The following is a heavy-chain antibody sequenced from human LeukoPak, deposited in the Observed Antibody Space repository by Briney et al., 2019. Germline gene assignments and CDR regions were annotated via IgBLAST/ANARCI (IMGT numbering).Heavy chain of an antibody. CDR1: GYTFTGYY. CDR3: ARPTLQTLGA. V-gene: IGHV1-2*02. Sequence: ASVKVSCKASGYTFTGYYIHWVRQAPGQGLEWMGWINPNSGDTSYAQNFQGRVTMTRDTSNSTAYMELSSLTSDDTAVYYCARPTLQTLGAWGQGTLVTVSS. J-gene: IGHJ5*02. CDR2: INPNSGDT. D-gene: IGHD3-10*01.